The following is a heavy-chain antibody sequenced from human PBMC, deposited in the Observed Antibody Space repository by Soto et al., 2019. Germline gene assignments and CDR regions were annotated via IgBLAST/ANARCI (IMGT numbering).Heavy chain of an antibody. CDR2: TIPLLNIA. D-gene: IGHD3-22*01. Sequence: SVKVSCKASGGSFSSYSISWVRQAPGQGLEWMGRTIPLLNIANYAQKFQGRVTISADKSTNTAYMELSSLRSDDTAVFYCARSPRIYYDTNDYTPFDICGQGTMVTVS. CDR1: GGSFSSYS. J-gene: IGHJ3*02. V-gene: IGHV1-69*02. CDR3: ARSPRIYYDTNDYTPFDI.